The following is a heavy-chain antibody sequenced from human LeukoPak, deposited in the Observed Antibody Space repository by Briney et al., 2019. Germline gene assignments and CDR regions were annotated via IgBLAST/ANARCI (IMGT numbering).Heavy chain of an antibody. CDR3: AKALLDSNDY. V-gene: IGHV3-23*01. D-gene: IGHD3-9*01. CDR1: GFTFSSYV. CDR2: ISGSGGST. Sequence: GGSLRLSCAASGFTFSSYVVSWVRQAPGKGLEWVSGISGSGGSTYYADSVKGRFTISRDNSKNTLYLQMNSLRAEDTAVYYCAKALLDSNDYWGQGTLVTVSS. J-gene: IGHJ4*02.